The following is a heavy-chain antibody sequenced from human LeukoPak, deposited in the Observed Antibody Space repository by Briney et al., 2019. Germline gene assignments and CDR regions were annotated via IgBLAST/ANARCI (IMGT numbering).Heavy chain of an antibody. Sequence: GGSLRLSCAASGFTFSSYGMHWVRQAPGKGLEWVAFIRYDGSNKYYADSVKGRFTISRDNSKNTLYLETNSLRAEDTAVYYCAPTYYYDSSGYYYGLYWGQGTLVTVSS. V-gene: IGHV3-30*02. CDR2: IRYDGSNK. D-gene: IGHD3-22*01. J-gene: IGHJ4*02. CDR1: GFTFSSYG. CDR3: APTYYYDSSGYYYGLY.